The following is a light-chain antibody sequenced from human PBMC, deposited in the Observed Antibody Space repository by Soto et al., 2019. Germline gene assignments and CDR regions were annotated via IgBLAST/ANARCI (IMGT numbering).Light chain of an antibody. CDR2: GAS. CDR1: QSVPKNY. V-gene: IGKV3-20*01. CDR3: QQYAMSPLT. Sequence: EIVLTQSPGTLSLSPEERATLSCRARQSVPKNYLAWYQQKRGQAPRLLVYGASNRATGIPDRFSGSGSGTDFTLTISRLEPEDSAVYYCQQYAMSPLTFGGGTRVEI. J-gene: IGKJ4*01.